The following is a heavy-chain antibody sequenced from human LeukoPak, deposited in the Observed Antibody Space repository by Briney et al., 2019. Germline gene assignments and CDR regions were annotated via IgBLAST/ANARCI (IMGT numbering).Heavy chain of an antibody. CDR2: IIPILGIA. D-gene: IGHD3-22*01. Sequence: ASVKVSCKASGGTFSSYAISWVRQAPGQGLEWMGRIIPILGIANYAQKFQGRVTITADKSTSTAYMELSSLRSEDTAVYYCSAYPYDSSGYYPYFDCWGQGTLVTVSS. CDR1: GGTFSSYA. V-gene: IGHV1-69*04. J-gene: IGHJ4*02. CDR3: SAYPYDSSGYYPYFDC.